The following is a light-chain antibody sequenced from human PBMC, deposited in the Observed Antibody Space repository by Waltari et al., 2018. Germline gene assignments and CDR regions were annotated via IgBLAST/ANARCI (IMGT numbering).Light chain of an antibody. CDR1: SLRRYY. CDR3: NSRDTSGNHLV. Sequence: SSELTQDPAVSVALGQTVRITCQGDSLRRYYASWYQQKPGQAPIIVIYGKDDRPSGIPDRFSGSTSGNTASLTITGAQAEDEADYYCNSRDTSGNHLVFGGGTKLTVL. V-gene: IGLV3-19*01. CDR2: GKD. J-gene: IGLJ2*01.